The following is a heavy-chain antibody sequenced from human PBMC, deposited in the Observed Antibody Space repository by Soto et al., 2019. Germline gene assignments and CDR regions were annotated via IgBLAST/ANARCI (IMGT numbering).Heavy chain of an antibody. CDR3: ARGLQRLFGGYKGHGYHGMDV. V-gene: IGHV4-34*01. CDR2: TDHSGST. D-gene: IGHD5-12*01. CDR1: GGSFTDYY. J-gene: IGHJ6*02. Sequence: QVQLQQWGAGLLKPSETRSLTCAVQGGSFTDYYWSWVRPPPGKGLEWIGETDHSGSTSYNPSLKGRLTISVDMSKRPFSLDLTAVTVADTAVYYCARGLQRLFGGYKGHGYHGMDVWGQGTTVTVS.